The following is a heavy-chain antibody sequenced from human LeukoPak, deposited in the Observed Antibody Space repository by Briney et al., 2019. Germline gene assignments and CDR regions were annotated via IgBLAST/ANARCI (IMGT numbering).Heavy chain of an antibody. V-gene: IGHV3-20*04. J-gene: IGHJ4*02. Sequence: PGGSLRLSCTASGFTFNEYGMTWVRQAPGKGLEWVSGISWNGGAAGYAASVKGRFTISRDNAKNSLYLQMNTLRAEDTALYYCARSITMMNLWGQGTLVTVSS. CDR3: ARSITMMNL. D-gene: IGHD3-22*01. CDR2: ISWNGGAA. CDR1: GFTFNEYG.